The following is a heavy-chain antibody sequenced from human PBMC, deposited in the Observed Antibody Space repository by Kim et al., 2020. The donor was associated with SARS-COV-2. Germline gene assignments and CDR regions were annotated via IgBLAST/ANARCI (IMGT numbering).Heavy chain of an antibody. V-gene: IGHV3-21*01. CDR3: ARDSLLWFGELHYYGMDV. D-gene: IGHD3-10*01. J-gene: IGHJ6*02. CDR1: GFTFSSYS. CDR2: ISSSSSYI. Sequence: GGSLRLSCAASGFTFSSYSMNWVRQAPGKGLEWVSSISSSSSYIYYADSVKGRFTISRDNAKNSLYLQMNSLRAEDTAVYYCARDSLLWFGELHYYGMDVWGQGTTVTVSS.